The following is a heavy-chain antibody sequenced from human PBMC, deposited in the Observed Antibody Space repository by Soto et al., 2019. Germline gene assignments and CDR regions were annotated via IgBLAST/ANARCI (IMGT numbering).Heavy chain of an antibody. CDR3: ASSEVYYDCWSGYSNWFDP. D-gene: IGHD3-3*01. CDR2: ISSSSSYI. Sequence: GGSLRLSCAASGFTFSSYSMNWVRQAPGKGLEWVSSISSSSSYIYYADSVKGRFTISRDNAKNSLYLQMNSLRAEDTAVYYCASSEVYYDCWSGYSNWFDPWGQGT. V-gene: IGHV3-21*01. CDR1: GFTFSSYS. J-gene: IGHJ5*02.